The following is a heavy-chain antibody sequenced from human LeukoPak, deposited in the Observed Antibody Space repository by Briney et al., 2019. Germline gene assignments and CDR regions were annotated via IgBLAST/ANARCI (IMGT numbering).Heavy chain of an antibody. V-gene: IGHV1-2*02. CDR1: GYTFTGYY. CDR3: ARDPSGYYMGTDY. Sequence: ASVKVSCKASGYTFTGYYVHWVRQAPGQGLEWMGWINPNSGGTNYAQKFQGRVTMTRDTSISTAYMELSRLRSDDTAVYYCARDPSGYYMGTDYWGQGTLVTVSS. J-gene: IGHJ4*02. D-gene: IGHD3-9*01. CDR2: INPNSGGT.